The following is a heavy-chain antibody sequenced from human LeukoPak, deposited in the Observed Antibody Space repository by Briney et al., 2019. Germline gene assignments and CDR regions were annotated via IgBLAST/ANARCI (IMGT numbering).Heavy chain of an antibody. CDR1: DGSISSGSYY. Sequence: SETLSLTCTVSDGSISSGSYYWSWIRQPAGKGLEWIGRIYTSGSTNYNPSLKSRVTISVDTSKNQFSLKLSSVTAADTAVYYCAREIHTVTDYYFDYWGQGTLVTVSS. V-gene: IGHV4-61*02. D-gene: IGHD4-17*01. CDR2: IYTSGST. J-gene: IGHJ4*02. CDR3: AREIHTVTDYYFDY.